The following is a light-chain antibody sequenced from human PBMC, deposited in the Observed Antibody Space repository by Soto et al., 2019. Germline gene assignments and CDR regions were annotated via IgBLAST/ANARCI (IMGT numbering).Light chain of an antibody. CDR3: QQYRDYPRT. CDR2: LAS. V-gene: IGKV1-16*01. Sequence: IQMAQSPSSLSASVGDRVTITCRASHDIRDYLAWFQQKPGKAPKSLIYLASNLQSGVPSRFSGSGSGTEFSLTISNLQPDDFATYYCQQYRDYPRTFGQGTKLEI. CDR1: HDIRDY. J-gene: IGKJ2*01.